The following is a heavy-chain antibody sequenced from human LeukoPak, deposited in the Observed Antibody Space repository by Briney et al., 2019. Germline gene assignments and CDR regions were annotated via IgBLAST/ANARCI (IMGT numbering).Heavy chain of an antibody. CDR3: ARWTTTFLDY. J-gene: IGHJ4*02. V-gene: IGHV1-46*01. CDR1: GYTFTNYY. CDR2: SNPSGDST. D-gene: IGHD1-1*01. Sequence: ASVKVSCKASGYTFTNYYIHWVRQAPGHGLEWLGISNPSGDSTNYAQKSQGRVTMTRDTSTSTVYMDLSSLRSEDTAVYYCARWTTTFLDYWGQGTLDTVSS.